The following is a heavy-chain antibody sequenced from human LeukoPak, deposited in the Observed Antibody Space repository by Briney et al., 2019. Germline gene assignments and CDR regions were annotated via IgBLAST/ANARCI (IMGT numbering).Heavy chain of an antibody. CDR3: PRDSIVVADDAFDI. D-gene: IGHD2-15*01. J-gene: IGHJ3*02. CDR2: ISRSGTTI. Sequence: AGGSLRLSCAASGFTFSNYEMNWVRQAPGKGLEWVSYISRSGTTIYYADSVKGRFTISRDNAKNSLYLQMNTLRADDTAVYYCPRDSIVVADDAFDIWGQGTMVTVSS. V-gene: IGHV3-48*03. CDR1: GFTFSNYE.